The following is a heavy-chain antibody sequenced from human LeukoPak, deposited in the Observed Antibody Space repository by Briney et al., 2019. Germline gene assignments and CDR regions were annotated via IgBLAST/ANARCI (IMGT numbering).Heavy chain of an antibody. D-gene: IGHD6-13*01. CDR3: AKDVVAAAGTQ. V-gene: IGHV3-30*18. CDR2: ISYDGSNK. Sequence: PGGSLRLSCAASGFTFSSYGTHWVRQAPGKGLEWVAVISYDGSNKYYADSVKGRFTISRDNSKNTLYLQVNSLRAEDTAVYYCAKDVVAAAGTQWGQGTLVTVSS. J-gene: IGHJ4*02. CDR1: GFTFSSYG.